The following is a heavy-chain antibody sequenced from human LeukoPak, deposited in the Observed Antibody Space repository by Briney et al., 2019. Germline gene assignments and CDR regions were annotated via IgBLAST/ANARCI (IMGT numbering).Heavy chain of an antibody. CDR1: GFTFSDYD. CDR2: ISYLSTHV. Sequence: GGSLRLSCSASGFTFSDYDMNWVRQAPGKGLVWVSSISYLSTHVYYGDSVKGRFSISRDNAKNSLYLQMNSLGAEDTAIYYCGRAFPPLRTSSAGDLWGQGILVTVSS. CDR3: GRAFPPLRTSSAGDL. D-gene: IGHD3-16*01. V-gene: IGHV3-21*01. J-gene: IGHJ4*02.